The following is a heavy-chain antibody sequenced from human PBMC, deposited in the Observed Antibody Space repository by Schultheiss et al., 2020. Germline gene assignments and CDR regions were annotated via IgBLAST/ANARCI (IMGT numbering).Heavy chain of an antibody. Sequence: GESLKISCKGSGYIFTYYWLGWVRQMPGKGLEWMAIIYPGDSDTKYNPSFQGQVTTSVDKSISTAYLQWSSLKASDTAMYYCARLPNGVLNGMDVWGQGTTVTVSS. CDR1: GYIFTYYW. CDR2: IYPGDSDT. J-gene: IGHJ6*02. D-gene: IGHD4/OR15-4a*01. CDR3: ARLPNGVLNGMDV. V-gene: IGHV5-51*01.